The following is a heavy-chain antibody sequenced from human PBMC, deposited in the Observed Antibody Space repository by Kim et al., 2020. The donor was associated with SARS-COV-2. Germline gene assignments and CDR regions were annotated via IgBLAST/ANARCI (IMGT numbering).Heavy chain of an antibody. D-gene: IGHD3-22*01. Sequence: SDAQKFQGRVTMTKDTSTSTVYMELSSLRSEDTAVYYCAAGSGYYGSEDYWGQGTLVTVSS. V-gene: IGHV1-46*01. CDR3: AAGSGYYGSEDY. J-gene: IGHJ4*02.